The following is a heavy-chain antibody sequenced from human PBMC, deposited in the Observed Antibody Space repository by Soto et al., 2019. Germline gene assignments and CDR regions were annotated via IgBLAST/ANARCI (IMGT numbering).Heavy chain of an antibody. CDR2: IIPIFGTA. CDR1: GGTFSSYA. Sequence: GPPVKVSCKASGGTFSSYAISWVRQAPGQGLEWMGGIIPIFGTANYAQKFQGRVTITADESTSTAYMELSSLRSEDTAVYYCARRRSDDAFDIWGQGTMVTVSS. CDR3: ARRRSDDAFDI. V-gene: IGHV1-69*13. J-gene: IGHJ3*02.